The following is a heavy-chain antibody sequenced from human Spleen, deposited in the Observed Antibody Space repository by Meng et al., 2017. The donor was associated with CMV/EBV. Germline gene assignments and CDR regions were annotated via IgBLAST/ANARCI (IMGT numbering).Heavy chain of an antibody. D-gene: IGHD3-10*01. CDR2: IKQDGSEK. V-gene: IGHV3-7*01. CDR1: GFTFSSYW. J-gene: IGHJ6*02. CDR3: ARDPPHYYGSGSYSLGMDV. Sequence: GESLKISCAASGFTFSSYWMSWVRQAPGKGLEWVANIKQDGSEKYYVDSVKGRFTISRDNAKNSLYLQMNSLRAEDTAVYYCARDPPHYYGSGSYSLGMDVWGQGTTVTVSS.